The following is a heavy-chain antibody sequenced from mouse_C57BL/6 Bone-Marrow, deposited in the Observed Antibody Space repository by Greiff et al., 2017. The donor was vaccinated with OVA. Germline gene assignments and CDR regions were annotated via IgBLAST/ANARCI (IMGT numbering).Heavy chain of an antibody. V-gene: IGHV6-3*01. Sequence: EVHLVESGGGLVQPGGSMKLSCVASGFTFSNYWMNWVRQSPEKGLEWVAQIRLKSDNYATHYAESVKGRFTISRDDSKSSVYLQMNNLRAEDTGIYYCTELVYDGYYYFDYWGQGTTLTVSS. CDR3: TELVYDGYYYFDY. CDR2: IRLKSDNYAT. J-gene: IGHJ2*01. D-gene: IGHD2-3*01. CDR1: GFTFSNYW.